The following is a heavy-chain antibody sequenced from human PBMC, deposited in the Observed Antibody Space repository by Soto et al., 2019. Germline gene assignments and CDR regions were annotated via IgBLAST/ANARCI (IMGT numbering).Heavy chain of an antibody. V-gene: IGHV4-59*08. CDR2: IYYSGST. Sequence: SETLSLTCTVSGGSISSYYWSWIRQPPGKGLEWIGYIYYSGSTNYNPSLKSRVTISVDTSKNQFSLKLSSVTAADTAVYYCARHPYDILTGSPLAPGYYYYKDVWGKGTTVTVSS. CDR3: ARHPYDILTGSPLAPGYYYYKDV. D-gene: IGHD3-9*01. CDR1: GGSISSYY. J-gene: IGHJ6*03.